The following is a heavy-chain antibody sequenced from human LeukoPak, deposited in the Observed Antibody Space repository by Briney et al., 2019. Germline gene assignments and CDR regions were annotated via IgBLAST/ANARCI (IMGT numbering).Heavy chain of an antibody. D-gene: IGHD3-3*01. J-gene: IGHJ3*02. CDR1: GGTFISYA. Sequence: GASVKVSCKASGGTFISYAISWVRQAPGQGLEWMGWINPNSGGTNYAQKFQGWVTMTRDTSISTAYMELSRLRSDDTAVYYCARGSTRITTFGVVPQNAFDIWGQGTMVTVSS. V-gene: IGHV1-2*04. CDR3: ARGSTRITTFGVVPQNAFDI. CDR2: INPNSGGT.